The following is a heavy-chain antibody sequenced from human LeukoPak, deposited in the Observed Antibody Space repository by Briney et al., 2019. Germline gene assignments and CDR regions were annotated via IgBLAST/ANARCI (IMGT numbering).Heavy chain of an antibody. CDR2: INSDGSST. J-gene: IGHJ5*02. Sequence: GGSLRLSCAASGSTLNSYWMHWVRQAPGKGLVWVSRINSDGSSTSYADSVKGRFTISRDNAKNTLYLQMNSLRAEDTAVYYCAREGQQPRGVRWFDPWGQGTLVTVSS. V-gene: IGHV3-74*01. D-gene: IGHD3-10*01. CDR1: GSTLNSYW. CDR3: AREGQQPRGVRWFDP.